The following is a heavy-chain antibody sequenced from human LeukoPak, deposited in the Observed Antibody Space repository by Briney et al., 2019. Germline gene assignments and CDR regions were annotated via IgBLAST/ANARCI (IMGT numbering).Heavy chain of an antibody. D-gene: IGHD3-10*01. Sequence: GSLRLSCAASGFTFSDYYWSWIRQPAGKGLEWIGRIYTSGSTNYNPSLKSRVTMSVDTSKNQFSLKLSSVTAADTAVYYCARDARGSGWFDPWGQGTLVTVSS. V-gene: IGHV4-4*07. CDR1: GFTFSDYY. CDR3: ARDARGSGWFDP. J-gene: IGHJ5*02. CDR2: IYTSGST.